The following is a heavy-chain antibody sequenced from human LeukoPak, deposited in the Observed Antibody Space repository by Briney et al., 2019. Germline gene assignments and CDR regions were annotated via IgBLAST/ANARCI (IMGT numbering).Heavy chain of an antibody. D-gene: IGHD4-11*01. V-gene: IGHV5-51*01. CDR2: IHPDDSDT. CDR1: GYNFTNYW. J-gene: IGHJ4*02. Sequence: ESLKISCKGSGYNFTNYWIALVRQMPGKGLEWMGIIHPDDSDTRYSPSFHGQVTISADKSMTTAYLLWSSLKASDTAIYYCARLQSDSNSAQDYWGQGTPVTVSS. CDR3: ARLQSDSNSAQDY.